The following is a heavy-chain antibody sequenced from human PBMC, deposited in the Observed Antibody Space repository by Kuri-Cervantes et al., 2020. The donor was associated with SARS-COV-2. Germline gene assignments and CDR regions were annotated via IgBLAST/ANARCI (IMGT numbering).Heavy chain of an antibody. D-gene: IGHD4-23*01. Sequence: GESLKISCAACGFTFSSYSMNWVRQAPGKGLEWVSSISSSSSYIYYADSVKGRFTISRDNAKNSLYLQMNSLRAEDTAVYYCARGPVVRDAFDIWGQGTMVTVSS. J-gene: IGHJ3*02. CDR3: ARGPVVRDAFDI. V-gene: IGHV3-21*01. CDR1: GFTFSSYS. CDR2: ISSSSSYI.